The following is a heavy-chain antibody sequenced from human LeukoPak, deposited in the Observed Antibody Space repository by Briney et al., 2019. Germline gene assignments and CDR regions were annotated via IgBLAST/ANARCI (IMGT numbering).Heavy chain of an antibody. CDR3: AKGLGGYDEYYFDY. J-gene: IGHJ4*02. CDR1: GFTVSSNY. D-gene: IGHD5-12*01. Sequence: GGSLRLSCAASGFTVSSNYMSWVRQAPGRGLEWVSVIYSGGSTYYADSVKGRFTISRDNSKNTLYLQMNSLRAEDTAVYYCAKGLGGYDEYYFDYWGQGTLVTVSS. V-gene: IGHV3-53*01. CDR2: IYSGGST.